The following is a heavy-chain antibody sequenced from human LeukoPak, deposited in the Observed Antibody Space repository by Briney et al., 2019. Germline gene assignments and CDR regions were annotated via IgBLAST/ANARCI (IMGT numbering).Heavy chain of an antibody. V-gene: IGHV1-8*01. Sequence: ASVKVSCKASGYTFTSYDINWVRQATGQGLEWMGWMNPNSSNTGYAQKFQGRVTMTRNTSISTAYMELSSLRSEDTAVYYCARLYSGYDPFDYWGQGTLVTVSS. J-gene: IGHJ4*02. D-gene: IGHD5-12*01. CDR3: ARLYSGYDPFDY. CDR2: MNPNSSNT. CDR1: GYTFTSYD.